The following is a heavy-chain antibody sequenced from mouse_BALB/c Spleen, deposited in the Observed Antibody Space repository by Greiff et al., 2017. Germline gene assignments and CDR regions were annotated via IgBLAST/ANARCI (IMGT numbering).Heavy chain of an antibody. D-gene: IGHD1-1*01. CDR3: ARDYYGSSPFDY. V-gene: IGHV7-3*02. CDR2: IRNKANGYTT. Sequence: EVKLQESGGGLVQPGGSLRLSCATSGFTFTDYYMSWVRQPPGKALEWLGFIRNKANGYTTEYSASVKGRFTISRDNSQSILYLQMNTLRAEDSATYYCARDYYGSSPFDYWGQGTTLTVSS. CDR1: GFTFTDYY. J-gene: IGHJ2*01.